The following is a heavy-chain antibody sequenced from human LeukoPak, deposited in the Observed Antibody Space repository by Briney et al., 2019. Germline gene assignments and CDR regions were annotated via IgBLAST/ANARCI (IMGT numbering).Heavy chain of an antibody. J-gene: IGHJ4*02. CDR3: TTLCLFYGDTVDY. V-gene: IGHV3-15*01. CDR2: IKSKTDGGTT. Sequence: GGSLRLSCAASEFTFSNAWMNWVRQAPGKGLEWVGRIKSKTDGGTTDYAAPVKGRFTISRDDSKNTLYLQMNSLKTEDTAVYYCTTLCLFYGDTVDYWGQGTLVTVSS. D-gene: IGHD2-2*01. CDR1: EFTFSNAW.